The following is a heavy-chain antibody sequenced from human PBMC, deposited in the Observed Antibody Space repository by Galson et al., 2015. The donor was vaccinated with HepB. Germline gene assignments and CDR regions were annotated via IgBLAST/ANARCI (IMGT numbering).Heavy chain of an antibody. CDR3: AKDSYGMDV. V-gene: IGHV3-33*06. Sequence: SLRLSCAASGFTFSHYAMHWVRQAPGQGLEWVAVMHYDGVNTYYADSVKGRFIISRDNSKNTLSLQMSSLRAEDTAVYYCAKDSYGMDVWGQGTTVTVSS. CDR1: GFTFSHYA. CDR2: MHYDGVNT. J-gene: IGHJ6*02.